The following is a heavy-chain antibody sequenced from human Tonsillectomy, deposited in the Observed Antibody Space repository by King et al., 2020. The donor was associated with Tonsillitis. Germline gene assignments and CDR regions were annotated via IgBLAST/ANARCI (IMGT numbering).Heavy chain of an antibody. D-gene: IGHD3-3*01. CDR2: MDPDGSQK. J-gene: IGHJ4*02. CDR1: AFPFSTSW. Sequence: VQLVESGGGWVQPGGSLRLSCVASAFPFSTSWMNWVRQAPGKGLEWVASMDPDGSQKYYMDSVRGRFTISRDNARNSLYLLMNSLSAEDTAVYYCTRDFGFSDFDYWGQGTLVTVSS. V-gene: IGHV3-7*01. CDR3: TRDFGFSDFDY.